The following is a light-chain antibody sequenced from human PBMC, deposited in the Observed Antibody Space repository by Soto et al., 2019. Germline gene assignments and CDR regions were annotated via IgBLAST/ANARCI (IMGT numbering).Light chain of an antibody. CDR1: ISRFGAGFD. CDR2: ANS. J-gene: IGLJ1*01. V-gene: IGLV1-40*01. CDR3: QSYDTNMNGYV. Sequence: QSVLTQPPSVSGAPWQRVTISCTVSISRFGAGFDVHWYQQFPGTAPKLLIYANSNRPSGVPDRFSGSKSGTSASLAITGLQAEDEADYYCQSYDTNMNGYVFGTGTKVTV.